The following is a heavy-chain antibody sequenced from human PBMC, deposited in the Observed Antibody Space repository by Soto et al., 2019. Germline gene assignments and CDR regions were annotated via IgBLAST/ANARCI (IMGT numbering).Heavy chain of an antibody. V-gene: IGHV2-70*11. Sequence: SGPKLVNPTQSLTLNCTFCGFSLTTREMCMSWIRQPPGKALEWLARIDWDDAKYYSTSLRTRLTISKDTSKNQVVLTMTNMDPVDTATYYCARIVAAIADSFDIWGQGTMVTVS. CDR3: ARIVAAIADSFDI. D-gene: IGHD5-12*01. CDR1: GFSLTTREMC. J-gene: IGHJ3*02. CDR2: IDWDDAK.